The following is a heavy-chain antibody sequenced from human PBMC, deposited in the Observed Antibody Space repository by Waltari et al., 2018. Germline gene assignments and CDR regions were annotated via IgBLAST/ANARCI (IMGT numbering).Heavy chain of an antibody. V-gene: IGHV4-31*03. CDR2: IYYQGRP. J-gene: IGHJ2*01. D-gene: IGHD6-19*01. Sequence: QVQLQESGPELVKPSQTLSLTCTVSGGSISSNNYPWTWIRHHPGKGLGWIGYIYYQGRPQYTWSLLSRVSISLAPQKKQVSLIRHYVIAADTAVYHCVWLVGTYTSVWVYSDLWGSGTLVTVS. CDR3: VWLVGTYTSVWVYSDL. CDR1: GGSISSNNYP.